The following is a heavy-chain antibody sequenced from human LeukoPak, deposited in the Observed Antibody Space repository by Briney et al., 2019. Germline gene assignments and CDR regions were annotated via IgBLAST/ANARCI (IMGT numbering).Heavy chain of an antibody. D-gene: IGHD3-10*01. CDR3: AREALGRYYFDL. CDR2: IYSGGST. Sequence: GGSLRLSCAASGFTVSSNYMSWVRQAPGKGLEWVSVIYSGGSTYYADSVKGRFTISRDNSKNTLYLQMNSLRAEDTAVYYCAREALGRYYFDLWGRGTLVTVSS. CDR1: GFTVSSNY. J-gene: IGHJ2*01. V-gene: IGHV3-66*01.